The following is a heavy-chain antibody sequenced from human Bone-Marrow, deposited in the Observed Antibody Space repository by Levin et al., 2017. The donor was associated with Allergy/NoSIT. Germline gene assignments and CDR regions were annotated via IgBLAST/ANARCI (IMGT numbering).Heavy chain of an antibody. J-gene: IGHJ5*02. V-gene: IGHV4-31*03. D-gene: IGHD3-10*01. CDR3: ARDKYYGSGNTDWLDP. Sequence: SETLSLTCTVSGGSINSAGYYWSWIRQFPGKGLEYIGYIYSSGGTYYNPSLKSRVSISLDKSKNHFSLTLNSVTAADTAVYFCARDKYYGSGNTDWLDPWGQGTLVTVSS. CDR2: IYSSGGT. CDR1: GGSINSAGYY.